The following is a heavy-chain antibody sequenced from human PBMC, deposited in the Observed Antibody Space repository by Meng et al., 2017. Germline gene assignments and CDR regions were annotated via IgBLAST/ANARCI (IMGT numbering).Heavy chain of an antibody. Sequence: SCTVSGGSISSGSYYWSWIRQPAGKGLEWIGRIYTSGSTNYNPSLKSRVTISVDTSKNQFSLKLSSVTAADPAVYYCASNTVTKVAFDIWGQGTMVTVSS. D-gene: IGHD4-17*01. J-gene: IGHJ3*02. CDR1: GGSISSGSYY. V-gene: IGHV4-61*02. CDR2: IYTSGST. CDR3: ASNTVTKVAFDI.